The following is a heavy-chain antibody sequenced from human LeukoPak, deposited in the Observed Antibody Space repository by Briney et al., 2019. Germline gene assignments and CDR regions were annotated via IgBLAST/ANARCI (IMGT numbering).Heavy chain of an antibody. V-gene: IGHV1-2*02. CDR3: ASGYYYGSGTWAYYMDV. D-gene: IGHD3-10*01. Sequence: ASVKVSCKASGYTFTGYYMHWVRQAPGQGLEWMGWINPNSGGTNYAQKFQGRVTMTRDTSISTAYMELSRLRSDDTAVYYCASGYYYGSGTWAYYMDVWGKGSTVTISS. J-gene: IGHJ6*03. CDR1: GYTFTGYY. CDR2: INPNSGGT.